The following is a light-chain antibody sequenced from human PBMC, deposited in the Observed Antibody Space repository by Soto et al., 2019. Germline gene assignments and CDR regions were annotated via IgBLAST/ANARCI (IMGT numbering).Light chain of an antibody. CDR1: QSVSSK. CDR3: QQYNKWPPYT. V-gene: IGKV3-15*01. CDR2: DAS. J-gene: IGKJ2*01. Sequence: EIVMTQSPATLSVSPGERATLSCRASQSVSSKLAWYQQKPGQAPRLLIYDASTRATGIPARFSGSGSGTEFNLTISSRQSEDFAVYYCQQYNKWPPYTFGQGTKLEIK.